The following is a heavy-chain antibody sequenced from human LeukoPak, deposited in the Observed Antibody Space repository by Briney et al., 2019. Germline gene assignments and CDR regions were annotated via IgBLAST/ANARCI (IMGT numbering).Heavy chain of an antibody. Sequence: SGGSLRLSCAASGFTFSSYAMSWVRQAPGKGLEWVSAISASGVTTHYADSVKGRFTISRDNSKNTLYLQMSSLRAEDAAIYYCAKDSRGNYVAWLDPWGQGTLVSVSS. CDR3: AKDSRGNYVAWLDP. V-gene: IGHV3-23*01. J-gene: IGHJ5*02. CDR2: ISASGVTT. CDR1: GFTFSSYA. D-gene: IGHD4-11*01.